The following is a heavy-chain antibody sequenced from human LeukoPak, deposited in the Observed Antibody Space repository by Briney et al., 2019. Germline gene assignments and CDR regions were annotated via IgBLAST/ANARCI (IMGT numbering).Heavy chain of an antibody. Sequence: PSETLSLTCTVSGGSISSGDYYWSWIRQPAGRGLEWIGRIYTTGSINYNPSLKSRVTISVDTSKNQFSLRLSPVTATDTAVYYCARDQKGRNWHKGGFDPWGQGTLVTVSS. V-gene: IGHV4-61*02. CDR3: ARDQKGRNWHKGGFDP. CDR2: IYTTGSI. CDR1: GGSISSGDYY. J-gene: IGHJ5*02. D-gene: IGHD1/OR15-1a*01.